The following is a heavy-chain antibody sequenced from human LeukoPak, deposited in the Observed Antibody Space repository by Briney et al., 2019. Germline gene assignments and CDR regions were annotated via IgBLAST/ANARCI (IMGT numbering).Heavy chain of an antibody. V-gene: IGHV3-30*18. Sequence: PGGSLRLPRAAFGFTFSSYGMHWVGQAPGKAREGGAVISYDGSNKYYAHSVKGRFTISRDNSKTTLYLQMNSLRAEDTAVYYCAKHYYGWGSYYREETDYWGQGTLVTVSS. CDR2: ISYDGSNK. J-gene: IGHJ4*02. CDR3: AKHYYGWGSYYREETDY. D-gene: IGHD3-10*01. CDR1: GFTFSSYG.